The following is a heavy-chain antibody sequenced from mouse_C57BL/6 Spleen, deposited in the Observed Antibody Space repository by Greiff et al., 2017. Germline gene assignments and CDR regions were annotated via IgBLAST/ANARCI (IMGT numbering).Heavy chain of an antibody. CDR1: GYAFSSSW. Sequence: QVHVKQSGPELVKPGASVKISCKASGYAFSSSWMNWVKQRPGKGLEWIGRIYPGDGDTNYNGKFKGKATLTADKSSSTAYMQLSSMTSEDSAVYVCARLRDYVDYWGQGTTLTVSS. CDR3: ARLRDYVDY. D-gene: IGHD1-1*01. CDR2: IYPGDGDT. J-gene: IGHJ2*01. V-gene: IGHV1-82*01.